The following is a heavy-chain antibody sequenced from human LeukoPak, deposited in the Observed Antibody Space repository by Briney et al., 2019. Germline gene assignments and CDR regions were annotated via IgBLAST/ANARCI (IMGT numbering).Heavy chain of an antibody. CDR3: ARSRVWSDYWGYFDY. D-gene: IGHD3-3*01. CDR2: IYHSGST. V-gene: IGHV4-59*01. J-gene: IGHJ4*02. CDR1: GGSISSYY. Sequence: SETLSLTCTVSGGSISSYYWSWVRQPPGKGLEWIGYIYHSGSTNYNPSLKSRVNLSVDMAKNQISLKMSSVTAADTAVYYCARSRVWSDYWGYFDYWGQGTLVTVSS.